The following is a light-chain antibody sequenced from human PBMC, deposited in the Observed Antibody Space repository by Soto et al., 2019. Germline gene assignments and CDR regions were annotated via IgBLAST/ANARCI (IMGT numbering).Light chain of an antibody. J-gene: IGKJ3*01. Sequence: IVLTQSPGTLSLSPGERATLSCRASQSVSSSYLAWYQQKPGQAPRLLIYGASSRATGIPDRFSGGGSGTDFTLTINRLEPEDFAVYYCQQYGSSPFTFGPGTKVDIK. CDR3: QQYGSSPFT. V-gene: IGKV3-20*01. CDR1: QSVSSSY. CDR2: GAS.